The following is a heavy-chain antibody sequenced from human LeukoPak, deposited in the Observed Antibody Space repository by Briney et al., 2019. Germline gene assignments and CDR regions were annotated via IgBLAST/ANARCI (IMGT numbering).Heavy chain of an antibody. CDR3: ARGRGWGTFDI. V-gene: IGHV3-13*04. CDR2: IGTAGDT. CDR1: GFTFSSYD. Sequence: GGSLRLSCAASGFTFSSYDMHWVRQGTGKGLEWVSAIGTAGDTYYPGSVKGRFTTSRENAKNSLYLQMNSLRVGDTTVYYCARGRGWGTFDIWGQGTMVTVSS. D-gene: IGHD3-10*01. J-gene: IGHJ3*02.